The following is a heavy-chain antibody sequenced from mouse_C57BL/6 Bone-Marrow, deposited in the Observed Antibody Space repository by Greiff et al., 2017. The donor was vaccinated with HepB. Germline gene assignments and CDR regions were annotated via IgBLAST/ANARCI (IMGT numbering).Heavy chain of an antibody. CDR2: IYPRSGNT. CDR3: ARGVIYYEYPFYAMDY. V-gene: IGHV1-81*01. Sequence: QVQLQQSGAELARPGASVKLSCKASGYTFTSYGISWVKQRTGQGLEWIGEIYPRSGNTYYNEKFKGKATLTADKSSSTAYMELRSLTSEDSAVYFCARGVIYYEYPFYAMDYWGQGTSVTVSS. D-gene: IGHD2-4*01. CDR1: GYTFTSYG. J-gene: IGHJ4*01.